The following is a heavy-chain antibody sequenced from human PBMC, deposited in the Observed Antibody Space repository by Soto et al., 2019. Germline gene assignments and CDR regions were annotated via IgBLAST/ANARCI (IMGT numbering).Heavy chain of an antibody. CDR2: INHSGST. CDR3: ARSWAFYDFWSGDYGMDV. J-gene: IGHJ6*02. V-gene: IGHV4-34*01. CDR1: GGSFSGYY. D-gene: IGHD3-3*01. Sequence: SETLSLTCAVYGGSFSGYYWSWIRQPPGKGLEWIGEINHSGSTNYNPSLKSRVTISVDTSKNQFSLKLSPVTAADTAVYYCARSWAFYDFWSGDYGMDVWGQGTTVTVSS.